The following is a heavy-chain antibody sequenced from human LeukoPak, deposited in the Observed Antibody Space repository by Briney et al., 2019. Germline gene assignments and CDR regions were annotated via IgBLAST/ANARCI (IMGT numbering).Heavy chain of an antibody. CDR3: ARVLGGSENLDHFDY. Sequence: SETLSLTCTVSGYSISSGYYWGWIRQPPGKGLEWIGSIYHSGSTCYNPSLKSRVTISVDTSKNQFSLKLSSVTAADTAVYYCARVLGGSENLDHFDYWGQGTLVTVSS. J-gene: IGHJ4*02. V-gene: IGHV4-38-2*02. CDR2: IYHSGST. D-gene: IGHD3-10*01. CDR1: GYSISSGYY.